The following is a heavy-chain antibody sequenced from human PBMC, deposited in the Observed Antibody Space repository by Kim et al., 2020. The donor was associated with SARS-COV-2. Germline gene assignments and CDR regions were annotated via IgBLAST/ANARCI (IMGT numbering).Heavy chain of an antibody. J-gene: IGHJ4*02. CDR2: IKQDGSEK. V-gene: IGHV3-7*04. CDR1: GFNFSRYW. Sequence: GGSLRLSCAASGFNFSRYWMSWVRQAPGKGLEWVANIKQDGSEKYYVDSVKGRFTISRDNATNSLYLQMTSLRAEDTAVYYCARGGSEAWGQGTLVTVSS. D-gene: IGHD3-10*01. CDR3: ARGGSEA.